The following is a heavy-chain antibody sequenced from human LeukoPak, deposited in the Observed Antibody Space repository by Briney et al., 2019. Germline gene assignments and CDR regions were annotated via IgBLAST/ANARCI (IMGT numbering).Heavy chain of an antibody. CDR2: VDHSGST. CDR3: ARAGYCSSTSCFSFFDY. Sequence: SETLSLTCAVYGGSFSGYYWTWIRQPPGMGLEWIGEVDHSGSTNYHPSLKSRVSISIDTSKNQFSLKLSSVTAADTAVYYCARAGYCSSTSCFSFFDYWGQGTLVIVSS. D-gene: IGHD2-2*01. V-gene: IGHV4-34*01. J-gene: IGHJ4*02. CDR1: GGSFSGYY.